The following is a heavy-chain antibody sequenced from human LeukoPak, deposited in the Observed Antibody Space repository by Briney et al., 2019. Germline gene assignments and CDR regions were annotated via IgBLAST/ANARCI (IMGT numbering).Heavy chain of an antibody. D-gene: IGHD4-23*01. J-gene: IGHJ5*02. V-gene: IGHV3-23*01. Sequence: GGSLRLSCAASGFTFSMYAVTWVRQAPGKGLEWVSSISSSDSNTYYGDSVKGRFTISRDNSKNTVYLQMNSLRAEDTAVYYCARDNVDYGGKSWFDPWGQGTLVTVSS. CDR3: ARDNVDYGGKSWFDP. CDR1: GFTFSMYA. CDR2: ISSSDSNT.